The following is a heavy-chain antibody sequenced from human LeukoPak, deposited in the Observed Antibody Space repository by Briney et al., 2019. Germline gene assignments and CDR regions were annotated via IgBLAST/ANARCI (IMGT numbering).Heavy chain of an antibody. CDR3: VRSPTYYNMDV. Sequence: GESLRLSCAASGFTFSNHVIHWVRQAPGKGLEWLAVISYDGTNKYYADSVKGRFTISRDHSQSTVDLHMNHLRGADTAVYYCVRSPTYYNMDVWGKGTTVTVSS. CDR1: GFTFSNHV. J-gene: IGHJ6*03. CDR2: ISYDGTNK. V-gene: IGHV3-30*04.